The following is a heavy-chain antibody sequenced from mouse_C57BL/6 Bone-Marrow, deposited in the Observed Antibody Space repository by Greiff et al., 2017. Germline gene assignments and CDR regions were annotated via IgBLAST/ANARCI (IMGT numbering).Heavy chain of an antibody. Sequence: EVQLVESGGGLVKPGGSLKLSCAASGFTFSSYAMSWVRQTPEKRMEWVATISDGGSYTYYPDNVKGRFTISRDNAKNNLYLQMSHLKSEDTAMYDCAIDFDAMDYWGQGTSVTVSA. CDR2: ISDGGSYT. CDR1: GFTFSSYA. V-gene: IGHV5-4*01. J-gene: IGHJ4*01. CDR3: AIDFDAMDY.